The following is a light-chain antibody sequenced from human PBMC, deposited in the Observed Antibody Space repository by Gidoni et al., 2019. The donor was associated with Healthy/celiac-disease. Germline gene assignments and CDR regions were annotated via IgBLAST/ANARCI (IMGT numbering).Light chain of an antibody. CDR2: DAS. CDR3: QQRSNWPPIT. CDR1: QSVSSY. J-gene: IGKJ5*01. V-gene: IGKV3-11*01. Sequence: EIVLTLSPATLSLSPGERATLSCRARQSVSSYLAWYQQKPGQAPRLLLYDASNRATGIPARFSGSGSGTDFTLTISSLEPEDFAVYYCQQRSNWPPITFGQGTRLEIK.